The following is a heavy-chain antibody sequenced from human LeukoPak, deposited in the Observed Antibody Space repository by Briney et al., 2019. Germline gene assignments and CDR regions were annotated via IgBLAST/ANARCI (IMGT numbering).Heavy chain of an antibody. CDR3: AREAPCGSTSCSFDY. V-gene: IGHV1-2*02. J-gene: IGHJ4*02. CDR2: INPNSGGT. CDR1: GYTFTSYG. Sequence: ASVKVSCKASGYTFTSYGISWVRQAPGQGLEWMGWINPNSGGTNYAQKFQGRVTMTRDTSISTAYMELSRLRSDDTAVYYCAREAPCGSTSCSFDYWGQGTLVTVSS. D-gene: IGHD2-2*01.